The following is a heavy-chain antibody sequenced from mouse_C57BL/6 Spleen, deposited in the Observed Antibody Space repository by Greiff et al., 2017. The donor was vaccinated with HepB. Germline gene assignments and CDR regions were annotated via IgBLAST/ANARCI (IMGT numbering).Heavy chain of an antibody. V-gene: IGHV3-6*01. J-gene: IGHJ2*01. D-gene: IGHD3-1*01. Sequence: VQLKESGPGLVKPSQSLSLTCSVTGYSITSGYYWNWIRQFPGNKLEWMGYISYDGSNNYNPSLKNRISITRDTSKNQFFLKLNSVTTEDTATYYCASGGDSSDTWGQDTTLTLSS. CDR1: GYSITSGYY. CDR2: ISYDGSN. CDR3: ASGGDSSDT.